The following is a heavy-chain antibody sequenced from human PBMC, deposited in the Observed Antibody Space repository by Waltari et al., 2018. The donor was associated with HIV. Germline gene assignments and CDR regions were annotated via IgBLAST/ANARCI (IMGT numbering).Heavy chain of an antibody. D-gene: IGHD1-1*01. Sequence: QVQLQESGPGLVKPSETLSLTCTVSGGSISSYYWSWIRQPPGKGLEWIGYIYDSGRTNYNPSLKSRVTISVDTSKNQFSLKRSSVTAADTAVYYCARHHPENDGGAFDIWGQGTMVTVSS. CDR2: IYDSGRT. J-gene: IGHJ3*02. V-gene: IGHV4-59*08. CDR3: ARHHPENDGGAFDI. CDR1: GGSISSYY.